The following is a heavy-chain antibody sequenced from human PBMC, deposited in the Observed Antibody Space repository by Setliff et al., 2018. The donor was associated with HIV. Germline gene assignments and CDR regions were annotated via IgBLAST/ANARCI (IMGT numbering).Heavy chain of an antibody. CDR2: IWYDGSNK. V-gene: IGHV3-33*01. D-gene: IGHD2-15*01. CDR3: ARGPDCSGGSCYLGFDY. Sequence: GGSLRLSCAASGFSFSGYGMHWVRQAPGKGLEWLAVIWYDGSNKYYTDSVQGRITISRDNSENMLCLRMNSLRAEDTAVYFCARGPDCSGGSCYLGFDYWGQGTLVTVSS. CDR1: GFSFSGYG. J-gene: IGHJ4*02.